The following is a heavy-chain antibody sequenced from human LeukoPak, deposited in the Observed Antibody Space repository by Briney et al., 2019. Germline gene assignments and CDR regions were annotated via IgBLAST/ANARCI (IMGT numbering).Heavy chain of an antibody. J-gene: IGHJ4*02. V-gene: IGHV3-74*01. D-gene: IGHD3-22*01. CDR3: ANPPYDSSDYFDY. CDR1: GFTFSSYL. CDR2: INSDGSST. Sequence: PGGSLRLSCAASGFTFSSYLMHWVRQAPGKGLVWVSRINSDGSSTGYADSVNGRFTISRDNAKKTLYLQMNSLRAEDKDVYKCANPPYDSSDYFDYWGQGTMVTVSS.